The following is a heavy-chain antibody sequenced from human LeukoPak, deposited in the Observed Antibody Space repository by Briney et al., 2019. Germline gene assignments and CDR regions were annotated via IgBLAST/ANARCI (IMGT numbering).Heavy chain of an antibody. CDR2: IYYSGST. V-gene: IGHV4-39*07. Sequence: SETLSLTCTVSGGSISSSSYYWGWIRQPPGKGLEWIGSIYYSGSTYYNPSLKSRVTISVDTSKNQFSLKLSSVTAADTAMYYCARDSGYYGFDYWGQGTLVTVSS. CDR3: ARDSGYYGFDY. D-gene: IGHD2/OR15-2a*01. J-gene: IGHJ4*02. CDR1: GGSISSSSYY.